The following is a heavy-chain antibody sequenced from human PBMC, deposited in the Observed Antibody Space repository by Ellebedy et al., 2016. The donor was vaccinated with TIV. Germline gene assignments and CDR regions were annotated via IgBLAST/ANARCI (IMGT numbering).Heavy chain of an antibody. Sequence: AASVKVSCKAYGGTLRSYGISWVRQAPGLGLEWVGRIIPIVEITIYAQRFQDRVTISEDNFTNTVYMEMSSLRSEDTAMYYCATGPPKWEVPLDLDSWGQGTLVIVSS. CDR1: GGTLRSYG. CDR3: ATGPPKWEVPLDLDS. CDR2: IIPIVEIT. V-gene: IGHV1-69*04. D-gene: IGHD1-26*01. J-gene: IGHJ4*02.